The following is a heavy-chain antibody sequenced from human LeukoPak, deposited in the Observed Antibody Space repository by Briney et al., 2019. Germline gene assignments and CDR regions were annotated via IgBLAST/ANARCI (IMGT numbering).Heavy chain of an antibody. CDR3: ARGDIVATTHYYYYYMDV. Sequence: GASVKVSCKASGGTFSSYAISWVRQAPGQGLEWMGGIIPIFGTANYAQKFQGRVTITTDESTSTAYTELSSLRSEDTAVYYCARGDIVATTHYYYYYMDVWGKGTTVTVSS. V-gene: IGHV1-69*05. D-gene: IGHD5-12*01. J-gene: IGHJ6*03. CDR2: IIPIFGTA. CDR1: GGTFSSYA.